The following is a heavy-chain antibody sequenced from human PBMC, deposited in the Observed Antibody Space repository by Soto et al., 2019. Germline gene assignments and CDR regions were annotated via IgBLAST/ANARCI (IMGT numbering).Heavy chain of an antibody. D-gene: IGHD1-1*01. CDR3: AREIVTTGEYYFDS. CDR1: GFTFRNYW. J-gene: IGHJ4*02. CDR2: INRDGSST. Sequence: PGGSLRLSCAASGFTFRNYWMHWVRQAPGKGLVWVSRINRDGSSTSYADSVKGRVTISRDTAKNTLYLQMNSLRAEDTAVYYCAREIVTTGEYYFDSWGQGTLVTVSS. V-gene: IGHV3-74*01.